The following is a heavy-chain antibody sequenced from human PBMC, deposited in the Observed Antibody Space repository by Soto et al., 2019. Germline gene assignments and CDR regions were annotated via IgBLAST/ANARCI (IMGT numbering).Heavy chain of an antibody. D-gene: IGHD6-13*01. Sequence: QTLSLACAISGDSVSSSSAACNWIRQSPSRGLEWLVRTYYRSQWYSDYGPSVRGRIIINSDTPKNQFSLQLNSVTPDDTAVYYCARYTSGWYLDYWGQGTQVTVYS. J-gene: IGHJ4*02. CDR2: TYYRSQWYS. CDR3: ARYTSGWYLDY. CDR1: GDSVSSSSAA. V-gene: IGHV6-1*01.